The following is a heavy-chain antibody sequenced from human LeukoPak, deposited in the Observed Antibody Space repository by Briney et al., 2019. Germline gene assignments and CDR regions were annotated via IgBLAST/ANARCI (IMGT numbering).Heavy chain of an antibody. CDR2: INTDGSVS. J-gene: IGHJ5*02. D-gene: IGHD3-10*01. V-gene: IGHV3-74*01. Sequence: GGSLSPSCAASGFPFSSSWMYWFGKPPGKGLAWVARINTDGSVSAYPDSVEGRFTISRDNAKNTLLLQMNSLRAEDTAVYYCGRVNGDSAWVDPWGQGTLVTVSS. CDR1: GFPFSSSW. CDR3: GRVNGDSAWVDP.